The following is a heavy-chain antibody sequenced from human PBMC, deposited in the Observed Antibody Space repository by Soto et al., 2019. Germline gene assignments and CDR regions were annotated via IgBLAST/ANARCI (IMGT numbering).Heavy chain of an antibody. CDR2: ISPMFGAA. CDR3: AREDQVHSPAFVY. Sequence: QVQLVQSGAEMKKPGSSVKVSCQSSGCTFNTYAMNWVRQAPGQGPEWMGDISPMFGAANYAPKFQGRVTITADEDTGTSYMQSSTLTSEDTALCFCAREDQVHSPAFVYWGQGTMVTVSS. D-gene: IGHD2-15*01. J-gene: IGHJ4*02. V-gene: IGHV1-69*19. CDR1: GCTFNTYA.